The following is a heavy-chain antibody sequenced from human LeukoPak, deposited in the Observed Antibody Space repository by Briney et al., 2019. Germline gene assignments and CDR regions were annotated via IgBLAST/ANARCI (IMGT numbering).Heavy chain of an antibody. Sequence: SETLSLTCAVYGGSFSGYYWSWIRQPPGKGLEWIGEINHSGSTNYNPSLKSRVTMSVDTSKNQFSLKLSSVTAADTAVYYCARVTFGGVIAGNWGQGTLVTVSS. CDR3: ARVTFGGVIAGN. D-gene: IGHD3-16*02. J-gene: IGHJ4*02. CDR1: GGSFSGYY. V-gene: IGHV4-34*01. CDR2: INHSGST.